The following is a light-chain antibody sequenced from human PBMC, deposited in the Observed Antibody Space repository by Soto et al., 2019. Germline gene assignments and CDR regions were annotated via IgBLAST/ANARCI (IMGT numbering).Light chain of an antibody. CDR1: QSVTSSY. CDR3: QQSSSSET. V-gene: IGKV3-20*01. J-gene: IGKJ1*01. Sequence: EIVLTQSPGTLSLSPGERATLSCRASQSVTSSYLAWYQQKPGQAPRLLIYGASTRATGIPDRFSGSGSGTDYTLTISRLEPEDFAVYYCQQSSSSETVGQGTTVDIK. CDR2: GAS.